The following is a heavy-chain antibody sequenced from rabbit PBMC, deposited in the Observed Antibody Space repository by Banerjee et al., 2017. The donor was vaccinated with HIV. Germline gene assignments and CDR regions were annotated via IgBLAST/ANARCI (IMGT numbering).Heavy chain of an antibody. V-gene: IGHV1S45*01. CDR1: GFDFSSYG. D-gene: IGHD8-1*01. CDR2: IVAGSSGST. J-gene: IGHJ4*01. Sequence: QEQLVESGGGLVQPGGSLKLSCVASGFDFSSYGVGWVRQAPGKGLEWIGCIVAGSSGSTYYASWAKGRFTISKTSSTTVTLQMTSLTAADTATYFCARDLGGSSDLWGQGTLVTVS. CDR3: ARDLGGSSDL.